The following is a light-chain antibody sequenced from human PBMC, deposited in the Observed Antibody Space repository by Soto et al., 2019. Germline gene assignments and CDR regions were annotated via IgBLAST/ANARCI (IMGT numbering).Light chain of an antibody. CDR3: LQYNDWPYT. J-gene: IGKJ2*01. CDR1: QSVGIN. V-gene: IGKV3-15*01. Sequence: ETVVTQSPATLSVSPGDRATLSCRASQSVGINLAWYQQKPGQAPRLLIFGTSTRATGIPARFSGFGSGTEFPLAISSLQSEDFAVYYCLQYNDWPYTFGQGTKLEIK. CDR2: GTS.